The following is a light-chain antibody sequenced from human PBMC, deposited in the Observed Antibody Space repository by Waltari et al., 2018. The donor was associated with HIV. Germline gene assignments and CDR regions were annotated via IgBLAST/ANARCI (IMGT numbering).Light chain of an antibody. CDR1: QSVSNY. J-gene: IGKJ1*01. Sequence: EFVLTQPPPTLSLSPGERGTLSCRASQSVSNYLAWYQQKPGQAPRLLIYDASKRATGIPARFSGSGSGTDFTLTISSLESEDFAVYYCQQRSNWPGTFGQGTKVEIK. V-gene: IGKV3-11*01. CDR2: DAS. CDR3: QQRSNWPGT.